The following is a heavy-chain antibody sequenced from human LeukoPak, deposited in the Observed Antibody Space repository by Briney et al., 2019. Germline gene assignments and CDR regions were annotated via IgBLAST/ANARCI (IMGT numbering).Heavy chain of an antibody. Sequence: ASVKVSCKASGYTFTGYYMHWVRQTPGQGLEWMGWINPNSGGTNYAQKFQGRATMTRDTSISTAYMELSRLRSDDTAVYYCARVDTRSYSSSWGYWGQGTLVTVSS. D-gene: IGHD6-13*01. CDR3: ARVDTRSYSSSWGY. CDR1: GYTFTGYY. V-gene: IGHV1-2*02. J-gene: IGHJ4*02. CDR2: INPNSGGT.